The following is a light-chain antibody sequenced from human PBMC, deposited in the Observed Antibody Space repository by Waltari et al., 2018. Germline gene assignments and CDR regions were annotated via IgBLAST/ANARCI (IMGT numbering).Light chain of an antibody. V-gene: IGLV2-23*01. CDR3: SSFATSGIWV. Sequence: QSALTQPASVSGSPGQSITISCTGTNSDIGNYNLVSWYQQYPGKAPKLVIYEDSQRPSGVSHRFAGSNSGNTASLTISGLQADDESDFHCSSFATSGIWVFGGGTRLTVL. J-gene: IGLJ3*02. CDR1: NSDIGNYNL. CDR2: EDS.